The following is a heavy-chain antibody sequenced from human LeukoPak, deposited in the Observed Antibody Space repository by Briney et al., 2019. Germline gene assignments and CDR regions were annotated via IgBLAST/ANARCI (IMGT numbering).Heavy chain of an antibody. Sequence: PGWALRLSCASSVFTFTHYAMSWLRQARGKGVEWVSSVSGSGTYTYYRGSWNGRVTISRGNSKNTLSLQMNSQRVDDTYCYYCGRGYTYGNFDYWGHGTLVTVSS. D-gene: IGHD5-18*01. CDR1: VFTFTHYA. CDR2: VSGSGTYT. CDR3: GRGYTYGNFDY. J-gene: IGHJ4*01. V-gene: IGHV3-23*01.